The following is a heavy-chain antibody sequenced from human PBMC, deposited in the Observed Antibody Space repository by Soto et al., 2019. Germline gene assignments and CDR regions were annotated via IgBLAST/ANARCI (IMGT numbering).Heavy chain of an antibody. CDR3: ARPVRITGTTPGNY. CDR2: ISYDGSNK. Sequence: GGSLRLSCAASGFTFSSYGMHWVRQAPGKGLEWVAVISYDGSNKYYADSVKGRFTISRDNSKNTLYLQMNSLRAEDTAVYYCARPVRITGTTPGNYWGQGTLVTVSS. CDR1: GFTFSSYG. V-gene: IGHV3-30*03. J-gene: IGHJ4*02. D-gene: IGHD1-20*01.